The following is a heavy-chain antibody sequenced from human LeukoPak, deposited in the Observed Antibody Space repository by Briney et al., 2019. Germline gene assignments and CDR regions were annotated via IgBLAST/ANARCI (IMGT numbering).Heavy chain of an antibody. CDR2: ISSSSSYT. J-gene: IGHJ4*02. D-gene: IGHD3-10*01. V-gene: IGHV3-11*06. CDR3: ARPMWGGSGSYLPLDY. Sequence: PGGSLRLSCAASGFTFSDYYMSWIRQAPGKGLEWVSYISSSSSYTNYADSVKGRFTISRDNAKNTLYLQMNSLRAEDTAVYYCARPMWGGSGSYLPLDYWGQGTLVTVSS. CDR1: GFTFSDYY.